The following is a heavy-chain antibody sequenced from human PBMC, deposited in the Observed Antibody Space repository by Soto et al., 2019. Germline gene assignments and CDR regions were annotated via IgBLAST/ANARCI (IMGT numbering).Heavy chain of an antibody. V-gene: IGHV4-59*08. CDR2: IYYSGST. D-gene: IGHD4-4*01. CDR1: GGSISSYY. CDR3: AATVTTLTPPYYYYYMDV. J-gene: IGHJ6*03. Sequence: SETLSLTCTVSGGSISSYYWSWIRQPPGKGLEWIGYIYYSGSTNYNPSLKSRVTISVDTSKNQFSLKLSSVTAADTAVYYCAATVTTLTPPYYYYYMDVWGKGTTVTVSS.